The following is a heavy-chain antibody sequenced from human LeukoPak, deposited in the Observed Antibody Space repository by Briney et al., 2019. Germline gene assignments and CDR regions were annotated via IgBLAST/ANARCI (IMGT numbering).Heavy chain of an antibody. D-gene: IGHD6-13*01. Sequence: ASVKVSCKASGYTFTSYDINWVRQATGQGLEWMGWMNPNSGNTGYAQKFQGRVTMTRNTSISTVYMELSILRSEDTAVYYCAREGTFSSPRNWFDPWGQGTLVTVSS. CDR3: AREGTFSSPRNWFDP. V-gene: IGHV1-8*01. CDR1: GYTFTSYD. CDR2: MNPNSGNT. J-gene: IGHJ5*02.